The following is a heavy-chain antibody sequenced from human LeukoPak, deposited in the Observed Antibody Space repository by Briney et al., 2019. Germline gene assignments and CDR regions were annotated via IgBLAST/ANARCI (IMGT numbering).Heavy chain of an antibody. CDR2: IKQDGSEK. CDR3: ARDNYGSGSYSWSKRLDY. D-gene: IGHD3-10*01. J-gene: IGHJ4*02. Sequence: GGSLRLSRAASGFTFSNYWMNWVRQAPGKGLEWVANIKQDGSEKYYVDSVEGRFTVSRDNTKNSLYLQMNSLRAEDTAVYYCARDNYGSGSYSWSKRLDYWGQGTLVTVSS. CDR1: GFTFSNYW. V-gene: IGHV3-7*01.